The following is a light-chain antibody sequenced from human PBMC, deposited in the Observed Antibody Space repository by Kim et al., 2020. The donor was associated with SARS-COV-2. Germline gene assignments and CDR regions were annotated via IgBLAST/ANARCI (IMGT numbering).Light chain of an antibody. J-gene: IGKJ2*01. V-gene: IGKV3-20*01. CDR2: GAS. Sequence: EIVLTQSPGTLSLSPGERATLSCRASQSVSSSYLAWYQQKPGQAPSLLIYGASSRAPAIPDRFSGSGSGTDFTLTISRLEPEDFAVYYCQQYGSSPPYTFGQGNKLEI. CDR3: QQYGSSPPYT. CDR1: QSVSSSY.